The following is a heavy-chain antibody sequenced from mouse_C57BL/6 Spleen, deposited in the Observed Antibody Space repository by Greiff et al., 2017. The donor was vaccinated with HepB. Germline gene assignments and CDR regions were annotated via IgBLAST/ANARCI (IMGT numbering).Heavy chain of an antibody. CDR1: GYTFTDYY. CDR3: ARTLHFDV. J-gene: IGHJ1*03. Sequence: VQLQQSGPELVKPGASVKISCKASGYTFTDYYMNWVKQSHGKSLEWIGDINPNNGGTSYNQKFKGKATLTVDKSSSTAYMELRSLTSEDSAVYYCARTLHFDVWGTGTTVTVSS. CDR2: INPNNGGT. V-gene: IGHV1-26*01.